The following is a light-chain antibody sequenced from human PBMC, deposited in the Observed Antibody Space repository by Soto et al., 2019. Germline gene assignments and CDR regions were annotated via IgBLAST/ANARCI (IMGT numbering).Light chain of an antibody. J-gene: IGKJ5*01. V-gene: IGKV1-39*01. CDR1: QSIGKH. CDR2: GAS. Sequence: DIQMTQSPSFLSASVGDRVTITCRASQSIGKHLHWYQQKPGKAPKFLIYGASTLQSGVPPRFTGSGSGTDFTLTVNSLQAEDFATYYCQQSYTSPTTFGQGTRLEI. CDR3: QQSYTSPTT.